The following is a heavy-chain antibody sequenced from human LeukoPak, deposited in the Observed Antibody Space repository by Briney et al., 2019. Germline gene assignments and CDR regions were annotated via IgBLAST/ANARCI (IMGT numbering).Heavy chain of an antibody. J-gene: IGHJ5*02. CDR3: ARGDTAMARRAHWFDP. CDR1: GFTFSSYS. D-gene: IGHD5-18*01. Sequence: GGSLRLSCAASGFTFSSYSMNWVRQAPGKGLEWVSSISSSSSYIYYADSVKGRFTISRDNAKNSLYLQMNSLRAEDKAVYYGARGDTAMARRAHWFDPWGQGTLVTVSS. V-gene: IGHV3-21*01. CDR2: ISSSSSYI.